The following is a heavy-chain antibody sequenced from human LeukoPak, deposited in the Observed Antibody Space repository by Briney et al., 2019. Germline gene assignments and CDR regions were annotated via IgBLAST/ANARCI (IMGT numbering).Heavy chain of an antibody. CDR3: ASFTTIFGVVAYFDY. CDR2: INHSGST. D-gene: IGHD3-3*01. J-gene: IGHJ4*02. CDR1: GGSFSGYY. V-gene: IGHV4-34*01. Sequence: SETPSLTCAVYGGSFSGYYWSWIRQPPGKGLEWIGEINHSGSTNYNPSLKSRVTISVDTSKNQFSLKLSSVTAADTAVYYCASFTTIFGVVAYFDYWGQGTLVTVSS.